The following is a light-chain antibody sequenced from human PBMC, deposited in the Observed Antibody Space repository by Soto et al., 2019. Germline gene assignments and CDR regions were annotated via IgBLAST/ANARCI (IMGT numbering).Light chain of an antibody. Sequence: QSALTQPASVSGSPGQSITISCTGTSSDVGGYNYVSWYQQHPGKAPKLMIYDVSNRPSGVSNRFSGSKSGNTASLTISGLQAEDEVDYYCSSYTSSILFGGGTKLPVL. CDR2: DVS. CDR1: SSDVGGYNY. J-gene: IGLJ2*01. CDR3: SSYTSSIL. V-gene: IGLV2-14*01.